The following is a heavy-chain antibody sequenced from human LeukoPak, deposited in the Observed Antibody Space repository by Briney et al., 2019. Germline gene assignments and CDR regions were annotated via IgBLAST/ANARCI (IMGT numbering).Heavy chain of an antibody. CDR1: GYTLTGYY. CDR2: INPSGGST. CDR3: WAEYYYDSSGYYYSYSDY. J-gene: IGHJ4*02. Sequence: AASVKVSCRASGYTLTGYYMHWVRQAPGQGLEWMGIINPSGGSTSYAQKFQGRVTMTRDTSTSTVYMELSSLRSEDTAVYYCWAEYYYDSSGYYYSYSDYWGQGTLVTVSS. D-gene: IGHD3-22*01. V-gene: IGHV1-46*01.